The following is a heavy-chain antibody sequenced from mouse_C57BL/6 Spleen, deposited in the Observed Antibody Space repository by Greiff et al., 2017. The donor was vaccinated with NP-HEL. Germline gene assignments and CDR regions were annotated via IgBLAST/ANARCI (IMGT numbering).Heavy chain of an antibody. V-gene: IGHV1-52*01. D-gene: IGHD2-4*01. Sequence: VQLQQPGAELVRPGSSVKLSCKASGYTFTSYWMHWVKQRPIQGLEWIGNIDPSDSETHYNQKFKDKATLTVDKSSSTAYMQLSSLTSEDSAVYYCARTYYDYVAWFAYWGQGTLVTVSA. CDR1: GYTFTSYW. CDR3: ARTYYDYVAWFAY. CDR2: IDPSDSET. J-gene: IGHJ3*01.